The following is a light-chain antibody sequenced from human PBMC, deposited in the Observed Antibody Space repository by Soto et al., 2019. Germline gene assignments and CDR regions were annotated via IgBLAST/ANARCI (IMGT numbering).Light chain of an antibody. CDR1: SSNIGAGYD. Sequence: QSVLTQPPSVSGAPGQRVTISCTGSSSNIGAGYDVHWYQQLPGTAPKLLIYGNTNRPSGVPDRFSGSKSGTSASLAITGLQAEYDAYYYCQSSDSSLSGPSFVFGTGTKLTVL. CDR3: QSSDSSLSGPSFV. V-gene: IGLV1-40*01. CDR2: GNT. J-gene: IGLJ1*01.